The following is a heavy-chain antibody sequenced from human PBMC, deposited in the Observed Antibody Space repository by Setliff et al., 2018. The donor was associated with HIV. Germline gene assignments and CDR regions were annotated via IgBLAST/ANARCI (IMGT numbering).Heavy chain of an antibody. CDR2: MNPNSGNT. CDR3: ARGKGVGGVIITGGLDV. CDR1: GYTFTSYD. J-gene: IGHJ6*04. D-gene: IGHD3-10*01. Sequence: GASVKVSCKASGYTFTSYDINWVRQATGQGLEWMGWMNPNSGNTGYAQKFQGRLTMTRNTSISTAYMEVSSLRSEDTAVYYCARGKGVGGVIITGGLDVWGKGTTVTVSS. V-gene: IGHV1-8*02.